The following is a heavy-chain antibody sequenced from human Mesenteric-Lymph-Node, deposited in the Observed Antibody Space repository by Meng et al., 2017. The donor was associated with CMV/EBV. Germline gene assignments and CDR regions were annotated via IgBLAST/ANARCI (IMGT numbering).Heavy chain of an antibody. CDR1: GYTFTGYY. J-gene: IGHJ5*02. CDR3: VRVVPAAINPNWFDP. D-gene: IGHD2-2*01. CDR2: INPNSGGT. V-gene: IGHV1-2*02. Sequence: ASVKVSCKASGYTFTGYYMHWVRQAPGQGLEWMGWINPNSGGTNYAQKFQGRVTMTRDTSITTAYMELTGLTSDDAAVYYCVRVVPAAINPNWFDPWGQGTLVTVSS.